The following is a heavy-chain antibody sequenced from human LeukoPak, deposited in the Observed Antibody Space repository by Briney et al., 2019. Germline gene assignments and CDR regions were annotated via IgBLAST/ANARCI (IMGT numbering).Heavy chain of an antibody. J-gene: IGHJ4*02. CDR3: AREAAVAGPEHQNFDY. CDR2: INPNSGGT. CDR1: GYTFTGYY. Sequence: ASVKVSCKASGYTFTGYYMHWVRQAPGQGLEWMGWINPNSGGTSYAQKFQGRVTMTRDTSISTAYMELSRLRSDDTAVYYCAREAAVAGPEHQNFDYWGQGTLVTVSS. D-gene: IGHD6-19*01. V-gene: IGHV1-2*02.